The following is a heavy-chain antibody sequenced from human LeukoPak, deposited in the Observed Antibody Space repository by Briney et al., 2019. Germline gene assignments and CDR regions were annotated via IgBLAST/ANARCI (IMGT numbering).Heavy chain of an antibody. D-gene: IGHD6-19*01. J-gene: IGHJ3*02. CDR1: GFTFSSFT. Sequence: GGSLRLSCTVSGFTFSSFTMNWVRQGPGKGLEWVASISNSGDYISYADSLKGRFTISRDNAKNSLFLQMSSLRAEDTAVYYCAREMYAGWYFAFDIWGQGTMVTVSS. V-gene: IGHV3-21*01. CDR3: AREMYAGWYFAFDI. CDR2: ISNSGDYI.